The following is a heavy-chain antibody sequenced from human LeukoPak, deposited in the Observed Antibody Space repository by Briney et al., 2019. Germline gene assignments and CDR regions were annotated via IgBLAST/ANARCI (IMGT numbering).Heavy chain of an antibody. D-gene: IGHD2-2*01. CDR2: IYYSGST. CDR3: AREVVVPAAGDYYYYMDV. Sequence: SETLSLTCTVSGGSISSSSYYWGWIRQPPGKGLEWIGYIYYSGSTNYNPSLKSRVTISVDTSKNQFSLKLSSVTAADTAVYYCAREVVVPAAGDYYYYMDVWGKGTTVTVSS. CDR1: GGSISSSSYY. V-gene: IGHV4-61*01. J-gene: IGHJ6*03.